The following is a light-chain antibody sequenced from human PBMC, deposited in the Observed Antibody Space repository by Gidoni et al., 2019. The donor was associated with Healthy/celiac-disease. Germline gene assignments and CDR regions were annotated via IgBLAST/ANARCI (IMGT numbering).Light chain of an antibody. Sequence: DIQMTPSPSSLSASVGDRVTITCRASQSISSSLNWYHQKPGKATKLLIYAAASLQSGVPSRFSGRGSGTDFTLTISSLQPEEFATYYWQQSYSTPITFAQGTRLEIK. CDR3: QQSYSTPIT. J-gene: IGKJ5*01. V-gene: IGKV1-39*01. CDR2: AAA. CDR1: QSISSS.